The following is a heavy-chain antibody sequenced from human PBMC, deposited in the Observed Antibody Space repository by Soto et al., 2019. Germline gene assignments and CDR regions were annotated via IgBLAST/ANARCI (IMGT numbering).Heavy chain of an antibody. Sequence: QVQLVQSGAEVKKPGASVKVSCKASGYTFTSYYMHWVRQAPGQGLEWMGIINPSGGSTSYAQKCLGRVTMTRDTATRTVDLELSRLRSEETAAYYCARGGGYNSAYWGQGTLVTVSS. J-gene: IGHJ4*02. D-gene: IGHD5-12*01. CDR3: ARGGGYNSAY. CDR1: GYTFTSYY. CDR2: INPSGGST. V-gene: IGHV1-46*03.